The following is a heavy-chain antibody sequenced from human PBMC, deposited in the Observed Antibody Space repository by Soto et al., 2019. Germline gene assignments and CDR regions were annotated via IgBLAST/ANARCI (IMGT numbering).Heavy chain of an antibody. CDR1: GGSISSYY. Sequence: PPETLSLTXTVSGGSISSYYWSWMRQPPGKGLEWIGYIYYSGSTNYNPSLKSRVTISVDTSKNQFSLKLSSVTAADTAVYYCARDPGGPRYDSSGYGNNWFDPWGQGTLVTVSS. D-gene: IGHD3-22*01. CDR3: ARDPGGPRYDSSGYGNNWFDP. CDR2: IYYSGST. V-gene: IGHV4-59*01. J-gene: IGHJ5*02.